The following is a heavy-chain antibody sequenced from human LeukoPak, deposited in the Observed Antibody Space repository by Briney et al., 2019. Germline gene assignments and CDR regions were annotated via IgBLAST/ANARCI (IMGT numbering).Heavy chain of an antibody. D-gene: IGHD1-26*01. V-gene: IGHV4-39*07. CDR3: ARDQGLLRELLVDY. CDR1: GGSISSSSYY. Sequence: SETLSLTCTVSGGSISSSSYYWGWIRQPPGKGLEWIGSIYYSGSTYYNPSLKSRVTISVDTSKNQFSLKLSSVTAADTAVYYCARDQGLLRELLVDYWGQGTLVTVSS. CDR2: IYYSGST. J-gene: IGHJ4*02.